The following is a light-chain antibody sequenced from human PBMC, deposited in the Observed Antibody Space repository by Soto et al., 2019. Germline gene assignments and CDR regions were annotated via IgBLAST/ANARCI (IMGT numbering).Light chain of an antibody. CDR1: SSDVGGYDY. CDR3: CSYAGSSTYV. CDR2: DVT. V-gene: IGLV2-11*01. J-gene: IGLJ1*01. Sequence: QSALTQPRSVSGSPGQSVTISCTGTSSDVGGYDYVSWYQQHPGKAPKLMIYDVTERPSGVPDRFSGSKSANTASLTISGLQAEDEADYYCCSYAGSSTYVFGTATKVTVL.